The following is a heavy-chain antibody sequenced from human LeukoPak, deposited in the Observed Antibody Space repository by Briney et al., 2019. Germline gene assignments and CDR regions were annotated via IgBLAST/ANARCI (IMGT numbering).Heavy chain of an antibody. D-gene: IGHD4-23*01. CDR2: INHSGST. Sequence: PSETLSLTCAVYGGSFSGYYWSWIRQPPGKGLEWIGEINHSGSTNYNPSLKSRVTISVDTSKNQFSLKLSSVTAEDTAVYYCARHLYPYGGNSGAWFDPWGQGTLVTVSS. V-gene: IGHV4-34*01. CDR3: ARHLYPYGGNSGAWFDP. J-gene: IGHJ5*02. CDR1: GGSFSGYY.